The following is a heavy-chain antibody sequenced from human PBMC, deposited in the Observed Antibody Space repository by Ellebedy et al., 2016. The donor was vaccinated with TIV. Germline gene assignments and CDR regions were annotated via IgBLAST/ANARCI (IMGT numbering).Heavy chain of an antibody. D-gene: IGHD1-26*01. V-gene: IGHV3-23*01. CDR2: ISGSGGST. CDR3: AKSREVGDFDY. Sequence: GESLKISXAASGFTFSSYAMSWVRQAPGKGLEWVSAISGSGGSTYYADSVKGRFTISRDNSKNTLYLQMNSLRAEDTAVYYCAKSREVGDFDYWGQGTLVTVSS. CDR1: GFTFSSYA. J-gene: IGHJ4*02.